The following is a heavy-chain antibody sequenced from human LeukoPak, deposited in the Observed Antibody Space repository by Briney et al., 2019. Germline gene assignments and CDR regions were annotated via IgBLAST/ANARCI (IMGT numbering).Heavy chain of an antibody. Sequence: GGSLRLSCAASGFTFSSYGMHWVRQAPGKGLEWVAVISYDGSNKYYADSVKGRFTISRDNSKNTLYLQMNSLRAEDTAVYYCAKCFFGSSGCPFDHWGQGTLVTVSS. CDR2: ISYDGSNK. J-gene: IGHJ4*02. CDR1: GFTFSSYG. V-gene: IGHV3-30*18. CDR3: AKCFFGSSGCPFDH. D-gene: IGHD3-22*01.